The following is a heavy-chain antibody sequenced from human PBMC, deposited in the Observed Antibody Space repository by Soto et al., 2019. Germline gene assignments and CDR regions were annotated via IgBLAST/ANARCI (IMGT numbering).Heavy chain of an antibody. J-gene: IGHJ6*02. D-gene: IGHD3-10*01. CDR3: ARAIGFGEAYNYGMDV. V-gene: IGHV1-2*02. Sequence: GSVKVSSKASGYTFTGDYLHWVRQAPGQEPEWMGWINPNSGGTNFAQKFQGRVTMTRDTSIKTVYMELSRLRSDDTAVYYCARAIGFGEAYNYGMDVWGQGTTVTVSS. CDR2: INPNSGGT. CDR1: GYTFTGDY.